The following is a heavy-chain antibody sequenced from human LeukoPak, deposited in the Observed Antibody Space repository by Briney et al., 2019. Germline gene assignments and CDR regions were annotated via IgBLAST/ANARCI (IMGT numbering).Heavy chain of an antibody. CDR3: ARDIGPLDY. Sequence: GGSLRLSCAASGFTFSNYGFHWVRQAPGKGLEWVSFIRHDNGDKYYADPVKGRFTISRDNSKNTLYLQMNSLTTEDTAVYYCARDIGPLDYWGRGTLVTVSS. CDR2: IRHDNGDK. V-gene: IGHV3-30*02. J-gene: IGHJ4*02. CDR1: GFTFSNYG.